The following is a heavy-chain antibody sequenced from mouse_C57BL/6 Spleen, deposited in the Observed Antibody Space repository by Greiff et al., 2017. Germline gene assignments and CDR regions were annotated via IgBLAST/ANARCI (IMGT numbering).Heavy chain of an antibody. J-gene: IGHJ1*03. CDR1: GFTFSDSG. Sequence: EVQRVESGGGLVKPGGSLKLSCAASGFTFSDSGLHWVRQAPETGLEWVAYISSGSSTIYYADPVKGRFTISRDNATNTLFMQMTSLRSEDTAMYYCARPTSYWYFDVWGTGTTVTVSS. CDR2: ISSGSSTI. CDR3: ARPTSYWYFDV. V-gene: IGHV5-17*01.